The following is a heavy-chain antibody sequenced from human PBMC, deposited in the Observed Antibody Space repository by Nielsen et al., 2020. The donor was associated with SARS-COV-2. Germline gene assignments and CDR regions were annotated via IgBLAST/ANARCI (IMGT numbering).Heavy chain of an antibody. CDR1: GFIFSSNT. CDR2: ISKSGTTI. J-gene: IGHJ6*02. V-gene: IGHV3-48*01. CDR3: ATSLYYYLGVDV. Sequence: GESLKISCAASGFIFSSNTMNWVRQAPGKGLEWVSYISKSGTTIYYADSVKGRFTISRDNASKSLYLQMNSLRAEDTAVYYGATSLYYYLGVDVWGQGTTVTVSS.